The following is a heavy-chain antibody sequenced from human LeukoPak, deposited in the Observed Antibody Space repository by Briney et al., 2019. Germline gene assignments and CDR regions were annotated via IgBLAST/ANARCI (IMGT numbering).Heavy chain of an antibody. Sequence: GGSLRLSCAASGFTFSSYWMSWVRQAPGKGLEWVANIKKDGSEKYSVDSVKGRFTISRDNPKNSLYLQMNSLRAEDMAVYYCARHLSGVTGYTYGRGIDYWGQGTLVTVSS. CDR1: GFTFSSYW. J-gene: IGHJ4*02. D-gene: IGHD5-18*01. CDR3: ARHLSGVTGYTYGRGIDY. CDR2: IKKDGSEK. V-gene: IGHV3-7*01.